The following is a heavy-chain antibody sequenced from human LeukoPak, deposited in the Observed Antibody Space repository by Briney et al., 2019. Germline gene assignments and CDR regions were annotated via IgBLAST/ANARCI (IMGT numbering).Heavy chain of an antibody. CDR1: GFQFRSSA. D-gene: IGHD2-15*01. CDR2: ISGSGETI. V-gene: IGHV3-23*01. CDR3: TKVVVSGSGDYFDS. Sequence: GGSLRLSCAAPGFQFRSSAMAWVRLTPGKGLEWVSSISGSGETIHIADSVKGRFVISRDNSKNTLTLLMNRLGAGDTVVYYCTKVVVSGSGDYFDSWGQGTLVTVSS. J-gene: IGHJ4*02.